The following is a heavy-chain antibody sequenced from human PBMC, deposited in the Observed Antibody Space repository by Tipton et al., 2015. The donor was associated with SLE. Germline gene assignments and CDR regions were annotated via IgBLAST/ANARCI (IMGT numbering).Heavy chain of an antibody. J-gene: IGHJ5*02. CDR2: IYSTGST. Sequence: TLSLTCTVSGGSFSSGGYYWTWIRQHPGQGLEWIGFIYSTGSTYYDPSLKSRATISVDTSNSQFSLRLSSVTAADTAVYYCARASYCSGGSCYWFDPWGQGTLVTVSS. V-gene: IGHV4-31*03. CDR1: GGSFSSGGYY. CDR3: ARASYCSGGSCYWFDP. D-gene: IGHD2-15*01.